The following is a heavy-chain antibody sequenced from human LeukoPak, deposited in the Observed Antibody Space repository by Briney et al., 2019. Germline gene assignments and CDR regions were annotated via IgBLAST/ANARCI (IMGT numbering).Heavy chain of an antibody. Sequence: PSETLSLTCTVSGGSISSSSYYWGWIRQPPGKGLEWIGSIYYSGSTYYNPSLKSRVTISVDTSKNQFSLKLSSVTAADTAVYYCARHAPPESKDTRMVTPFDYWGQGTLVTVSS. J-gene: IGHJ4*02. D-gene: IGHD5-18*01. CDR3: ARHAPPESKDTRMVTPFDY. CDR2: IYYSGST. CDR1: GGSISSSSYY. V-gene: IGHV4-39*01.